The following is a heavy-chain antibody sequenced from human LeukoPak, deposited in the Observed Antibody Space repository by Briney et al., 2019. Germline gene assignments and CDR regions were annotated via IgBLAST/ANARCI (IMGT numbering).Heavy chain of an antibody. V-gene: IGHV3-23*01. Sequence: GGSLRFSCAASGFTFSSYTMSWVRQAPGKGLEWVSTITTSDGNTYYADSVKGRFTVSRDNSKNTLFLQMNSLRAEDTAVYYCAKDGGLWVSAHWGDSWGRGTLVTVSS. CDR1: GFTFSSYT. J-gene: IGHJ4*02. CDR3: AKDGGLWVSAHWGDS. CDR2: ITTSDGNT. D-gene: IGHD7-27*01.